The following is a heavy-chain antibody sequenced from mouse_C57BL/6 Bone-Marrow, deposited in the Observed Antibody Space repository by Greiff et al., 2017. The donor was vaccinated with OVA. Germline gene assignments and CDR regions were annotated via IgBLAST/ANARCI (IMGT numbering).Heavy chain of an antibody. Sequence: EVQLVESGPELVKPGASVKMSCKASGYTFTDYNMHWVKQSHGKSLEWIGYINPNNGGTSYNQKFKGKATLTVNKSSSTAYMELRNLTSEDSAVYYCARYYYGYPWFAYWGQGTLVTVSA. V-gene: IGHV1-22*01. CDR1: GYTFTDYN. J-gene: IGHJ3*01. D-gene: IGHD2-2*01. CDR3: ARYYYGYPWFAY. CDR2: INPNNGGT.